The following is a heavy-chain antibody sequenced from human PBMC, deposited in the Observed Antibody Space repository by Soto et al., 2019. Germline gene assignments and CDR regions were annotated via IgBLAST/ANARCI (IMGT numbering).Heavy chain of an antibody. V-gene: IGHV3-21*01. Sequence: GRSLRLSCAASGFTFSSYSMNWVRQAPGKGLEWVSSISSSSSYIYYADSVKGRFTISRDNAKNSLYLQMNSLRAEDTAVYYCAKPINTVAGPTAAFDIWGEGTMVTVSS. CDR3: AKPINTVAGPTAAFDI. D-gene: IGHD6-19*01. J-gene: IGHJ3*02. CDR2: ISSSSSYI. CDR1: GFTFSSYS.